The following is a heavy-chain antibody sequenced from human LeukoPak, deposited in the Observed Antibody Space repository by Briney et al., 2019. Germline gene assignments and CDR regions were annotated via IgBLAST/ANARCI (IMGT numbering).Heavy chain of an antibody. V-gene: IGHV4-34*01. CDR1: GGSFSGYY. CDR2: INHSGST. Sequence: SETLSLTCAVYGGSFSGYYWSWIRQPPGKGLEWIGEINHSGSTNYNPSLKSRVTISVDTSKNQFSLKLSSVTAADTAVHYCARGRRLGSGSYYPANYYYYYMDVWGKGTTVTVSS. CDR3: ARGRRLGSGSYYPANYYYYYMDV. J-gene: IGHJ6*03. D-gene: IGHD3-10*02.